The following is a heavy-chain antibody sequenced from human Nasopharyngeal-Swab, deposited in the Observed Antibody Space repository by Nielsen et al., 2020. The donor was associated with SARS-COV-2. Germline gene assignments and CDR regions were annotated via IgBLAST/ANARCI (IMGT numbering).Heavy chain of an antibody. J-gene: IGHJ4*02. CDR3: ARELVVAAPFDY. D-gene: IGHD2-15*01. CDR1: GFTFSSYA. CDR2: ISYEGSNK. Sequence: GGSLRLSCEASGFTFSSYAMHWVRQAPGKGLQWVAVISYEGSNKYYADSVKGRFTISRDNSKNTLYLQMNSLRAEDTAVYYCARELVVAAPFDYWGQGTRVTVSS. V-gene: IGHV3-30*03.